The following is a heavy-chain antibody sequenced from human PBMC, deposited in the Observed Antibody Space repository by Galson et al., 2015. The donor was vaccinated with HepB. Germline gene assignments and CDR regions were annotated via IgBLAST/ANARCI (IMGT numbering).Heavy chain of an antibody. V-gene: IGHV1-2*02. J-gene: IGHJ6*03. D-gene: IGHD2-2*01. Sequence: SVKVSCKASGYTFTGYYMHWVRQAPGQGLEWMGWINPNSGGTNYAQKFQGRVTMTRDTSISTAYMELSRLRSDDTAVYYCARDWGDLGYCSSTSCYGYYYYMDVWGKGTTVTVSS. CDR3: ARDWGDLGYCSSTSCYGYYYYMDV. CDR2: INPNSGGT. CDR1: GYTFTGYY.